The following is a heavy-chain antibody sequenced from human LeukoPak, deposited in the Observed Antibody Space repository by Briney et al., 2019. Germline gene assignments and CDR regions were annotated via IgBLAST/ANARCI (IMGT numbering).Heavy chain of an antibody. V-gene: IGHV3-53*01. Sequence: GGSLRLSCAASGFNVRSTYTSWVRQAPGKGLEWVSVIYSGGTTYNADSVKGRFTISRDNAKNSLYLQMNSLRAEDTAVYYCARAGTTGTTSFDYWGQGTLVTVSS. J-gene: IGHJ4*02. CDR3: ARAGTTGTTSFDY. CDR2: IYSGGTT. CDR1: GFNVRSTY. D-gene: IGHD1-1*01.